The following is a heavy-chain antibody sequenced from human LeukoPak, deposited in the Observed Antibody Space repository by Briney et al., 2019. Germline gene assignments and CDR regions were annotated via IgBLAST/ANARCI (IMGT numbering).Heavy chain of an antibody. V-gene: IGHV5-51*01. D-gene: IGHD6-6*01. CDR3: ASRRVSSSPSEAFDS. J-gene: IGHJ3*01. CDR2: IYPGDSDT. Sequence: GESLKISCKSSGYSFTKYWIGWVRQMPGKGLEWMGIIYPGDSDTRYSPSFQGQVTISADKSISTAYLQWSSLKASDTAMYYCASRRVSSSPSEAFDSWGQGTMVTVSS. CDR1: GYSFTKYW.